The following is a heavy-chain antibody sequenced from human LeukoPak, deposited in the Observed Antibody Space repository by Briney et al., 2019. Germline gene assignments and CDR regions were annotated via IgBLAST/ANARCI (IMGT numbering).Heavy chain of an antibody. Sequence: SETLSLTCTVSGGYISSYYWSWIRQPPGKGLEWIGYIYYSGSTNYNPSLKSRVTISVDTSKNQFSLKLSSVTAADTAVYYCASGADWFDPWGQGTLVTVSS. D-gene: IGHD1-26*01. CDR2: IYYSGST. CDR3: ASGADWFDP. V-gene: IGHV4-59*01. J-gene: IGHJ5*02. CDR1: GGYISSYY.